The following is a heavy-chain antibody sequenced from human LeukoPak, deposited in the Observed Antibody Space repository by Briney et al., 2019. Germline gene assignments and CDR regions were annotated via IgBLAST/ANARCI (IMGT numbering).Heavy chain of an antibody. Sequence: GSLRLSCVASGFTVSSNYMDWVRQAPGKGLEWVSLIYTGGGTYYADSVKGRFAISRDNSKNTLYLQMNSLRAEDTAVYYCARRKGSGFSDAFDIWGQGTMVTVSS. J-gene: IGHJ3*02. CDR3: ARRKGSGFSDAFDI. CDR2: IYTGGGT. D-gene: IGHD3-10*01. CDR1: GFTVSSNY. V-gene: IGHV3-53*01.